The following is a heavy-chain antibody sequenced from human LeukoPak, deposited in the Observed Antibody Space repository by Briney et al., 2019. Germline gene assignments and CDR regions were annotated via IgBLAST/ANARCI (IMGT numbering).Heavy chain of an antibody. J-gene: IGHJ4*02. CDR2: ISGSGGST. CDR1: GFTFSSYA. CDR3: AREGPFWSGNYQGN. D-gene: IGHD3-3*01. V-gene: IGHV3-23*01. Sequence: GGSLRLSCAASGFTFSSYAMSWVRQAPGKGLEWVSAISGSGGSTYYADSVQGRFTISRDNSKNTLYLQMSSLRAEDTAVYYCAREGPFWSGNYQGNWGQGTLVTVSS.